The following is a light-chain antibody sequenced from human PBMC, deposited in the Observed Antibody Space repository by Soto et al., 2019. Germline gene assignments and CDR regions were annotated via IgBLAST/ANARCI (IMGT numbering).Light chain of an antibody. J-gene: IGKJ1*01. Sequence: EIVMTQSPATMSVSPGERATLSCRASQSVSSNLAWYQQKPGQAPRLLISGASTRATGIPARFSGSGSGTELTRTISSLQSEGFAVYCCQQYNNWPPVTFGQGTKVEIK. CDR2: GAS. V-gene: IGKV3-15*01. CDR3: QQYNNWPPVT. CDR1: QSVSSN.